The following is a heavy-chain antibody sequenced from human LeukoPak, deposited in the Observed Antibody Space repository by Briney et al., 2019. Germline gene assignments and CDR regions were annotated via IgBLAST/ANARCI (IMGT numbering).Heavy chain of an antibody. CDR3: ARAGYSSSWYQLYNWFDP. Sequence: PSETLSLTCTVSGGSISSYYWSWIRQPPGKGLEWIGYVYYSGSTNYNPSLKSRVTISVDTSKNQFSLKLSSVTAADTAVYYCARAGYSSSWYQLYNWFDPWGQGTLVTVSS. D-gene: IGHD6-13*01. CDR2: VYYSGST. J-gene: IGHJ5*02. V-gene: IGHV4-59*12. CDR1: GGSISSYY.